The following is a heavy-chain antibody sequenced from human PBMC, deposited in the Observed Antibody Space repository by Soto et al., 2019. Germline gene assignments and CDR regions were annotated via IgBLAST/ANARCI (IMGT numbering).Heavy chain of an antibody. D-gene: IGHD3-3*02. CDR3: ARGAFHNYYVDY. CDR2: IKGYESST. Sequence: EVQLVESGGDSVQPGGSLRLSCAASGFTFSTYWMHWVRQAPGEGLVWVSRIKGYESSTSSADSVKGRFTISRDNAKNTLYLHMNRLRADDTAVYYGARGAFHNYYVDYWGQGTLVTVSS. J-gene: IGHJ4*02. V-gene: IGHV3-74*01. CDR1: GFTFSTYW.